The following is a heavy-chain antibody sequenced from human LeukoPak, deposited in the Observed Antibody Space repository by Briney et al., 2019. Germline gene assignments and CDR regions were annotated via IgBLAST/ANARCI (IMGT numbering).Heavy chain of an antibody. D-gene: IGHD4-17*01. V-gene: IGHV1-69*13. J-gene: IGHJ3*02. CDR1: GGTFSSYA. Sequence: SVKVSCKASGGTFSSYAISWVRQAPGQGLEWMGGIISILGTANYAQKFQGRVTITADESTSTAYMELSSLRSEDTAVYYCARGGPYGDYLDAFDIWGQGTMVTVSS. CDR2: IISILGTA. CDR3: ARGGPYGDYLDAFDI.